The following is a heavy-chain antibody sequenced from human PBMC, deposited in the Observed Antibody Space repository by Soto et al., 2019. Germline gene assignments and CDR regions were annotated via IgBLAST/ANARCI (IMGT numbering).Heavy chain of an antibody. CDR2: ISYDGSNK. Sequence: PGGSPRISCAASGFTFSSSAMPWVRQAPGKGLEWVAVISYDGSNKYYADSVKGRFTISRDNSKNTLYLQMNSLRAEDTAVYYCARDPRRGYSGYDAFDIWGQGTMVTVSS. CDR3: ARDPRRGYSGYDAFDI. CDR1: GFTFSSSA. V-gene: IGHV3-30-3*01. J-gene: IGHJ3*02. D-gene: IGHD5-12*01.